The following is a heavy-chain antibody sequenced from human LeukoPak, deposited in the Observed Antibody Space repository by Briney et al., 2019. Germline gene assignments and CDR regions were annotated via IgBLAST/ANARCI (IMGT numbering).Heavy chain of an antibody. Sequence: GASVKVSCKASGYTFTSYDINWVRQATGQGLEWMGWVNPNSGNTGYAQKFQGRVTMTRNTSISTAYMELSSLRSEDTAVYYCARGRLIPYGSGHVYYYYYGMDVWGQGTTVTVSS. V-gene: IGHV1-8*01. J-gene: IGHJ6*02. CDR1: GYTFTSYD. D-gene: IGHD3-10*01. CDR2: VNPNSGNT. CDR3: ARGRLIPYGSGHVYYYYYGMDV.